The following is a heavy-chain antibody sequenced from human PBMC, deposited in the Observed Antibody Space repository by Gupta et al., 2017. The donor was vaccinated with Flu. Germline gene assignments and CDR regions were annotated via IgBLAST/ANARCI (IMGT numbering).Heavy chain of an antibody. D-gene: IGHD3-22*01. J-gene: IGHJ4*02. CDR1: SGSITNGTYH. V-gene: IGHV4-61*02. Sequence: QVQLQESGPGLVKPSQTLSLTCTVSSGSITNGTYHWAWARQPAGKGLEWLGRIYITGSTNYNPSLKSRVTMSIDASRNQLSLRLTSVTAADTAVYFCAAQFREYYDSRGQPRGGFFDSWGRGTLVTVSS. CDR3: AAQFREYYDSRGQPRGGFFDS. CDR2: IYITGST.